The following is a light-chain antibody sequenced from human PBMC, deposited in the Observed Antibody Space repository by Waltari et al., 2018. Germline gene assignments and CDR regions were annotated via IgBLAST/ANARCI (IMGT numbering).Light chain of an antibody. CDR1: QSVRRT. V-gene: IGKV3-20*01. CDR2: DAS. CDR3: QKYGTLPAT. Sequence: SCRASQSVRRTLAWYQQKPGQAPRLLIYDASTRATGVPDRFSGSVFGTDFSLTISRLEPEDFAVYYCQKYGTLPATFGQGTKVEIK. J-gene: IGKJ1*01.